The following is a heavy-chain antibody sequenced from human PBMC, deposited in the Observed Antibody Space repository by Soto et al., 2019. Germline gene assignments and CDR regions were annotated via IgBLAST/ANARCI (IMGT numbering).Heavy chain of an antibody. V-gene: IGHV3-21*01. CDR2: ISSSSSYI. D-gene: IGHD1-26*01. J-gene: IGHJ5*01. CDR3: ARYYAPSHPGCFDS. Sequence: GGSLRLSCAASGFTFSSYSMNWVRQAQGKGLEGVSSISSSSSYIYYADSVKGRFTISRDNAKNPLDLQMNSLSAEDTAVYYCARYYAPSHPGCFDSRVHRTLVTVS. CDR1: GFTFSSYS.